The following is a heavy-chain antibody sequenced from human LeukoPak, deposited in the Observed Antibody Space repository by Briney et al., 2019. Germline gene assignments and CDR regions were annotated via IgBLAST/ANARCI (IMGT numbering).Heavy chain of an antibody. D-gene: IGHD6-19*01. J-gene: IGHJ3*02. CDR3: ASFSSGSTPAAFDI. V-gene: IGHV1-69*13. Sequence: SVKVSCKASGGTFSSYAISWVRQAPGQGLEWMGGIIPIFGTANYAQKFQGRVTITADESTSTAYMELSSLRSEDTAVYCCASFSSGSTPAAFDIWGQGTMVTVSS. CDR1: GGTFSSYA. CDR2: IIPIFGTA.